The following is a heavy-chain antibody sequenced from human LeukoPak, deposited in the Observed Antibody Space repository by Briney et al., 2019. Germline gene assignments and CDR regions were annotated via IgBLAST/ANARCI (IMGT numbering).Heavy chain of an antibody. D-gene: IGHD3-10*01. J-gene: IGHJ4*02. V-gene: IGHV3-30*04. Sequence: GGSLRLSCAASRFTFSSYAVHWVRQARGKGLEWVAVISYDGSNKYYADSVKGRFTISRDNSKNTLYLQMNSLRAEDTAVYYCARGIITMVRGVIGAPDYWGQGTLVTVSS. CDR3: ARGIITMVRGVIGAPDY. CDR1: RFTFSSYA. CDR2: ISYDGSNK.